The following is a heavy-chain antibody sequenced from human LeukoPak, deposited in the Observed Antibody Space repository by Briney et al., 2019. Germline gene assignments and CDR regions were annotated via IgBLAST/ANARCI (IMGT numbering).Heavy chain of an antibody. Sequence: GGSLRLSCAASGFTFSTSAMTWVRQSPGKGLEWVSGIGNSAGSTYYADSVKGRFTISRDNSKNTLYLQMNSLRDEDTAVYYCAKVGRADDYYFDYWGQGTLVTVSS. V-gene: IGHV3-23*01. D-gene: IGHD3-3*01. CDR3: AKVGRADDYYFDY. CDR1: GFTFSTSA. CDR2: IGNSAGST. J-gene: IGHJ4*02.